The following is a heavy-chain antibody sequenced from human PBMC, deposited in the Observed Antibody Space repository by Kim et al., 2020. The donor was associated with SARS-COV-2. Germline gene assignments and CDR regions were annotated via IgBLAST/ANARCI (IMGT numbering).Heavy chain of an antibody. CDR1: GFTFTDYW. V-gene: IGHV3-7*01. CDR2: IKKDGSEK. CDR3: ASRPPSEEFFGVFDY. J-gene: IGHJ4*02. D-gene: IGHD3-3*01. Sequence: GGSLRLSCAASGFTFTDYWMTWVRQVPGKGLEWVANIKKDGSEKYYVDSVKGRFTISRDNAKNSLYLHMNSLRLEDTALYYCASRPPSEEFFGVFDYWGPGTLVTVSS.